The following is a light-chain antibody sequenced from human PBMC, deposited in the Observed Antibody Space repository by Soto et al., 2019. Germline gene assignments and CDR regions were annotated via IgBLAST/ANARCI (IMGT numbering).Light chain of an antibody. J-gene: IGKJ2*01. CDR2: KAS. V-gene: IGKV1-5*03. CDR1: QTISSW. CDR3: QHYNSYYT. Sequence: DIQMTQSPSTMSGSVGDRGTITCRASQTISSWLAWYQQKPGKAPKLLIYKASTLKSGVPSRFSGSGSGTEFTLTISSLQPDDFATYYCQHYNSYYTFGQGTKVDI.